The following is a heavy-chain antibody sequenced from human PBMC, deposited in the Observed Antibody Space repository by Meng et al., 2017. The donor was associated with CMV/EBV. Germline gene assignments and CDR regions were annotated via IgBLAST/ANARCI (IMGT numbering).Heavy chain of an antibody. CDR1: GGSFSGYY. J-gene: IGHJ4*02. CDR3: ARGLWFGELSPFDY. Sequence: QRPLTPWGAGLVKPLGLPSPTFAVHGGSFSGYYWSWIRQPPGKGLEWIGEINHSGSTNYNPSLKSRVTISVDTSKNQFSLKLSSVTAADTAVYYCARGLWFGELSPFDYWGQGTLVTVSS. V-gene: IGHV4-34*01. D-gene: IGHD3-10*01. CDR2: INHSGST.